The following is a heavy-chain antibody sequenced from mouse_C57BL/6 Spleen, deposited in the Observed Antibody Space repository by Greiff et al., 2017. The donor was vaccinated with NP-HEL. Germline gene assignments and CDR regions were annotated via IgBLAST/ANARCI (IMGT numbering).Heavy chain of an antibody. CDR3: ARGGNYVRFAY. CDR2: IDPSDSET. CDR1: GYTFTSYW. V-gene: IGHV1-52*01. D-gene: IGHD2-1*01. J-gene: IGHJ3*01. Sequence: VQLQQSGAELVRPGSSVKLSCKASGYTFTSYWMHWVKQRPIQGLEWIGNIDPSDSETHYNQKFKDKATLTVDKSSSTAYMQLSSLTSEDSAVYYCARGGNYVRFAYWGQGTLVTVSA.